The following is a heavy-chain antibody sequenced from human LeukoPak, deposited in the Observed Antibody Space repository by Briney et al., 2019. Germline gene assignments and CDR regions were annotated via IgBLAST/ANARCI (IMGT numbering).Heavy chain of an antibody. CDR1: GFTFSSYN. CDR2: ISSSSSYI. D-gene: IGHD5-18*01. V-gene: IGHV3-21*01. Sequence: GGSLRLSCAASGFTFSSYNMNWVRQAPGKGLEWVSSISSSSSYIYYADSVKGRFTISRHNAKNSLYLQMNSLRAEDTAVYYCAKNQRGYSYGYDAFDIWGQGTMVTVSS. J-gene: IGHJ3*02. CDR3: AKNQRGYSYGYDAFDI.